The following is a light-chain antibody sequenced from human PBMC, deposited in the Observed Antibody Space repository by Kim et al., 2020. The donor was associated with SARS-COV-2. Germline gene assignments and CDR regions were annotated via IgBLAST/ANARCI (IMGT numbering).Light chain of an antibody. CDR3: QSYDSSHVV. Sequence: QSVLTQPPSVSGAPGQRVTISCTGSSSNIGAGYDVHWYQQLPGTAPKLLIYGNSNRPSGVPDRFSGSKSGTSASLAITGLQAEDEADYYCQSYDSSHVVFGGGTQLT. J-gene: IGLJ2*01. CDR2: GNS. V-gene: IGLV1-40*01. CDR1: SSNIGAGYD.